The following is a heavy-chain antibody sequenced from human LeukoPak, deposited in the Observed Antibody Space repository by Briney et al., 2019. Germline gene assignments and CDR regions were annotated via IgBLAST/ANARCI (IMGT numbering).Heavy chain of an antibody. D-gene: IGHD2/OR15-2a*01. J-gene: IGHJ4*02. CDR1: GASVTTSH. Sequence: SETLSLTCTVSGASVTTSHWNWVRQPPGKGLEWIGNVDYNGGTKYNPSLKSRVTMSLDTSKNQFSLKLKFVTAADTTLYYCARGFYEPFDRWGQGTLVTVSS. V-gene: IGHV4-59*02. CDR3: ARGFYEPFDR. CDR2: VDYNGGT.